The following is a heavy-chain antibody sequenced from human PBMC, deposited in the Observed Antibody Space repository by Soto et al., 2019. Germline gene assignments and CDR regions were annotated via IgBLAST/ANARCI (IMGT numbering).Heavy chain of an antibody. V-gene: IGHV3-48*03. CDR3: ARTLLPDTETYYDFWSGPGYGMDV. CDR2: ISSSGSTI. Sequence: GGSLRLSCAASGFTFSSYEMNWVRQAPGKGLEWVSYISSSGSTIYYADSVKGRFTISRDNAENSLYLQMNSLRAEDTAVYYCARTLLPDTETYYDFWSGPGYGMDVWGQGTTVTVSS. J-gene: IGHJ6*02. CDR1: GFTFSSYE. D-gene: IGHD3-3*01.